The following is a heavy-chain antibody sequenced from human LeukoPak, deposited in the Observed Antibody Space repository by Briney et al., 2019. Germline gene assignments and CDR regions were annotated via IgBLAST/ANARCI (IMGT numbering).Heavy chain of an antibody. D-gene: IGHD1-26*01. Sequence: ASVKVSCKASGYNFNTYGISWVRQAPGQGLEWMVWISTYSGKTNSAPKFQGRLTMSTDTSTSAAFMELRALRSYDTAFYFCARVDGASGSPLGYDFWGQGTLVTVSS. CDR2: ISTYSGKT. CDR1: GYNFNTYG. CDR3: ARVDGASGSPLGYDF. V-gene: IGHV1-18*01. J-gene: IGHJ4*02.